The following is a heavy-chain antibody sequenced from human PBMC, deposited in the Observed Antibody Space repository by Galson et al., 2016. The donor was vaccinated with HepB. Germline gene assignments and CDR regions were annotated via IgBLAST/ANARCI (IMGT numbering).Heavy chain of an antibody. CDR2: IGTLSDT. CDR1: GFTFSSYD. J-gene: IGHJ6*04. V-gene: IGHV3-13*01. D-gene: IGHD3-22*01. CDR3: TRGIEVVGPGQVNCYGMDV. Sequence: SLRLSCAASGFTFSSYDMLWVRQVPGKGLEWVASIGTLSDTFYPGSVKGRFTISRENAKTSLYLQMNSLSAGDTAVYYCTRGIEVVGPGQVNCYGMDVWGKGTTVIVSS.